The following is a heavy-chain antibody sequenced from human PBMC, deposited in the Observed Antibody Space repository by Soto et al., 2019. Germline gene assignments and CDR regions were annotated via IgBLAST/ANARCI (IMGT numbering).Heavy chain of an antibody. Sequence: QVQVVESGGGVVQPGRSLRLSCTASGFTFSGHAMHWVRQPPGKGLEWVAQIWYDGSNKYYADSVKGRFTISRDNSKNTLYLQMGNRRVEDTAVYYCARDGQSMAPCALDAWGQGPSVTVSS. CDR2: IWYDGSNK. CDR3: ARDGQSMAPCALDA. CDR1: GFTFSGHA. D-gene: IGHD6-19*01. J-gene: IGHJ6*02. V-gene: IGHV3-33*01.